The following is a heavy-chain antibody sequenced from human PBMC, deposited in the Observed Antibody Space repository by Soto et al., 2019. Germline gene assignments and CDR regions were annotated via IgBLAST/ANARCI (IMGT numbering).Heavy chain of an antibody. J-gene: IGHJ4*02. Sequence: SVKVSCKASGGTFSSYTISWVRQAPGQGLEWMGRIIPILGIANYAQKFQGRVTITADKSTSTAYMELSSLRSEDTAVYYCARESSHFWSGYYNPNYFDYWGQGTLVTVSS. V-gene: IGHV1-69*04. CDR3: ARESSHFWSGYYNPNYFDY. CDR2: IIPILGIA. CDR1: GGTFSSYT. D-gene: IGHD3-3*02.